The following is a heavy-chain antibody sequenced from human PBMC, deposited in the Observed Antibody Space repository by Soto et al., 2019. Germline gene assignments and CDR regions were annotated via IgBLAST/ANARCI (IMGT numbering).Heavy chain of an antibody. V-gene: IGHV3-53*01. CDR3: ARDPYRSSWYDPAGGY. CDR2: IYSGSRT. J-gene: IGHJ4*02. D-gene: IGHD6-13*01. Sequence: GGSLRLSCAASGFTVSSNYMSWVRQAPGKGLEWVSIIYSGSRTYYADSVKGRFTISRDNSKNRLYLQMNSLRAEDTAVYYCARDPYRSSWYDPAGGYWGQGTLVTVSS. CDR1: GFTVSSNY.